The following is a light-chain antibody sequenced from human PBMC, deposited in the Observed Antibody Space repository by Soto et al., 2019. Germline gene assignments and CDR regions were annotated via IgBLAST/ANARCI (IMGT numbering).Light chain of an antibody. Sequence: EIVLTQSPDTLSLSPGGRATLSCRASQSVTTRLAWYQQKPGQLPRLLISDASVRASGVPVRISGSGSGTDFTLTISRLEPEDFALYYCQQYGGSPITFGLGTRLEVK. CDR3: QQYGGSPIT. CDR1: QSVTTR. CDR2: DAS. J-gene: IGKJ5*01. V-gene: IGKV3-20*01.